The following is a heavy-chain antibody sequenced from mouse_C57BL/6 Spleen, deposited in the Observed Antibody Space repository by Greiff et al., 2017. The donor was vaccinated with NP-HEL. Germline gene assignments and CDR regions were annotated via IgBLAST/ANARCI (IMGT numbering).Heavy chain of an antibody. J-gene: IGHJ2*01. V-gene: IGHV1-76*01. CDR1: GYTFTDYY. Sequence: VKLVESGAELVRPGASVKLSCKASGYTFTDYYINWVKQRPGQGLEWIARIYPGSGNTYYNEKFKGKATLTAEKSSSTAYMQLSSLTSEDSAVYFCAREDDGYRYYFDYWGQGTTLTVSS. D-gene: IGHD2-3*01. CDR3: AREDDGYRYYFDY. CDR2: IYPGSGNT.